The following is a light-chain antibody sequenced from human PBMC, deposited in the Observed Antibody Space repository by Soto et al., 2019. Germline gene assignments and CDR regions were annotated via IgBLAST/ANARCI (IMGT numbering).Light chain of an antibody. CDR3: QQLNSSPFT. CDR2: AAS. J-gene: IGKJ3*01. V-gene: IGKV1-9*01. Sequence: DIQLTQSPSFLSASVGDRVTITCRASQGISNYLAWYQQKPGKAPQLLIYAASTSQSGVPSRFSGSGSGTEFTLTISSLQPEDFATYCCQQLNSSPFTFGPGTKVDIK. CDR1: QGISNY.